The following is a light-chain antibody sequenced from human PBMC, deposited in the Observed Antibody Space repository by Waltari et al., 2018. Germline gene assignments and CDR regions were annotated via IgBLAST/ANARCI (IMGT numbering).Light chain of an antibody. CDR3: TSDAGSNSNSFYV. V-gene: IGLV2-8*01. CDR1: SSDIGA. J-gene: IGLJ1*01. CDR2: DVP. Sequence: QSALTQPPSASGSPGQSVTISCTGASSDIGAVSWYQHHPGKAPKLMIYDVPKRPSGVPVRCAGSGSGNPASLTVSGRQPEDEADYYCTSDAGSNSNSFYVFGTGTKVTVL.